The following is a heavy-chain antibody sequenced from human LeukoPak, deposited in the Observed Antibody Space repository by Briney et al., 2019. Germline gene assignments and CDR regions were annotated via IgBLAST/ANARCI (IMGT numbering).Heavy chain of an antibody. CDR1: GYTFTGYY. D-gene: IGHD3-10*01. CDR2: INPNSGGT. Sequence: GASVKVSCKASGYTFTGYYMQWVRQAPGQGLEWMGWINPNSGGTNYAQKFQGRVTMTRDTSISTAYMELSRLRSDDTAVYYCARERRITMVRENWFDPWGQGTLVTVSS. J-gene: IGHJ5*02. CDR3: ARERRITMVRENWFDP. V-gene: IGHV1-2*02.